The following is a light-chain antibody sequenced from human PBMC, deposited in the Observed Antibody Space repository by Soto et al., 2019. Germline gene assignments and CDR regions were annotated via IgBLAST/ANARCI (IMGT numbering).Light chain of an antibody. CDR1: QIISPW. Sequence: DIQMPQSPSTLSASVGDRVTIACRASQIISPWLAWYQQTPGKAPKLLISDASILESGVPSRFSGSGSGTEFTLTISSLQPDDFVIYYCQQYNIYPRTFGQGTKVEIK. V-gene: IGKV1-5*01. J-gene: IGKJ1*01. CDR2: DAS. CDR3: QQYNIYPRT.